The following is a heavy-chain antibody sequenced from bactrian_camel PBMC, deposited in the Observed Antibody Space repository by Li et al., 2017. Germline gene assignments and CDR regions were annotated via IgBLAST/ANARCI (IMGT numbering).Heavy chain of an antibody. CDR1: GFVSERRC. D-gene: IGHD2*01. CDR3: ASTVYIVACPALASPASTVDVY. J-gene: IGHJ4*01. CDR2: SEIYGRT. Sequence: VQLVESGGGSVQTGGSLRLSCAASGFVSERRCMMWFRRAPGKEREGVAASEIYGRTTYADAVKGRFTVSRDNAKNTLYLQMNSLTSEDTAMYYCASTVYIVACPALASPASTVDVYWGQGTQVTVS. V-gene: IGHV3S67*01.